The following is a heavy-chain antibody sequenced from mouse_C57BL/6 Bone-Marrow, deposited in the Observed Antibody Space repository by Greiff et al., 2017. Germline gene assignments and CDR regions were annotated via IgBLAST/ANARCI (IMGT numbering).Heavy chain of an antibody. CDR1: GYTFTSYG. V-gene: IGHV1-81*01. CDR2: IYPRSGNT. J-gene: IGHJ4*01. CDR3: ARRWLLRAMDY. Sequence: QVQLQQSGAELARPGASVKLSCKASGYTFTSYGISWVKQRTGQGLEWIGEIYPRSGNTYYNEKFKGKATLTADKSYSTAYMELRSLTSEDSAVYFCARRWLLRAMDYWGQGTSVTVSS. D-gene: IGHD2-3*01.